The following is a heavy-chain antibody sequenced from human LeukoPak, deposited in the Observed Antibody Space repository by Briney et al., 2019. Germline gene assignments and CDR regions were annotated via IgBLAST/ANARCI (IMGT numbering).Heavy chain of an antibody. D-gene: IGHD3-22*01. CDR1: GNTFTSYD. CDR2: MNPDSGNT. V-gene: IGHV1-8*01. CDR3: ARGPHYYDSSGYYYYYYGMDV. Sequence: ASVKVSCKASGNTFTSYDINWVRQATGQGLEWMGWMNPDSGNTGYAQKFQGRVTMTRNTSISTAYMELSSLRSEDTAVYYCARGPHYYDSSGYYYYYYGMDVWGQGTTVTVSS. J-gene: IGHJ6*02.